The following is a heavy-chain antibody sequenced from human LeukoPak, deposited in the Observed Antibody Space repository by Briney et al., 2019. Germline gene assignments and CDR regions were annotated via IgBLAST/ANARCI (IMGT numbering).Heavy chain of an antibody. D-gene: IGHD6-13*01. CDR2: IYYSGST. Sequence: SETLSLTCTVSGGSISSYYWSWIRQPAGKGLEWIGYIYYSGSTNYNPSLKSRVTISVDKSKNQFSLKLSSVTAADTAVYYCARTSQGVTGYSSSWYGTYYYYYMDVWGKGTTVTVSS. J-gene: IGHJ6*03. CDR1: GGSISSYY. V-gene: IGHV4-59*12. CDR3: ARTSQGVTGYSSSWYGTYYYYYMDV.